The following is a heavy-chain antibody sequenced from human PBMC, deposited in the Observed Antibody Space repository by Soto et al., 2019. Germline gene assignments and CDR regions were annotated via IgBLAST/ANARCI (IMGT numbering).Heavy chain of an antibody. V-gene: IGHV3-30*18. CDR2: ISYDGSHK. J-gene: IGHJ6*02. D-gene: IGHD6-13*01. CDR1: GFTFSSYG. CDR3: AKDRAGYSRGMDV. Sequence: QVQLVESGGGVVQPGRSLRLSCAASGFTFSSYGIHWVRQAPGKGLEWVTLISYDGSHKYYADSVKGRFTISRDNSENTLYLQMHSLRVEDTAVYYCAKDRAGYSRGMDVWGQGTTVTVSS.